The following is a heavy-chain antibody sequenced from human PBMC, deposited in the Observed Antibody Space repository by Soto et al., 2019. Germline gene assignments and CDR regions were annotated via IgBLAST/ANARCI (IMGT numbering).Heavy chain of an antibody. CDR1: GGTFSSYA. CDR3: ARDRSIGYDYRALDY. J-gene: IGHJ4*02. V-gene: IGHV1-69*13. D-gene: IGHD5-12*01. Sequence: AASVKVSCKASGGTFSSYAISWVRQAPGQGLEWMGGIIPIFGTANYAQKFQGRVTITADESTSTAYMELSSLRSEDTAVYYCARDRSIGYDYRALDYWGQGTLVTVSS. CDR2: IIPIFGTA.